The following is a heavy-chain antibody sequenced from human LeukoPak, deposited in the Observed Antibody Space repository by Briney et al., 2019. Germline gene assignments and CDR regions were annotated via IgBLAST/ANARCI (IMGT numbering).Heavy chain of an antibody. Sequence: ASVKVSCKASGYTFTSYYIHWVRQAPGQGREWMGIINPSGDITSYAQKFQGRVTLTRDTSTSTGYMEVSSLRSEDTAVYYCASEIMVRGAMRRYYFDYWGQGTLVTVSS. CDR3: ASEIMVRGAMRRYYFDY. J-gene: IGHJ4*02. CDR1: GYTFTSYY. CDR2: INPSGDIT. D-gene: IGHD3-10*01. V-gene: IGHV1-46*01.